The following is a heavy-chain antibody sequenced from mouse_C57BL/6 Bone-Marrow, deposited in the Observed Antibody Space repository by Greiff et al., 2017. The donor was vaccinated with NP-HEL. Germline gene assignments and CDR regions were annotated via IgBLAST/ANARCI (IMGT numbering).Heavy chain of an antibody. CDR2: IDPSDSET. CDR3: AREGVYYGTLAWFAY. Sequence: VQLQQPGAELVRPGSSVKLSCKASGYTFTSYWMHWVKQRPIQGLEWIGNIDPSDSETHYNQKFKDKATLTVDKSSSTAYMQLSSLTSEDSAVYYCAREGVYYGTLAWFAYWGQGTLVTVSA. CDR1: GYTFTSYW. V-gene: IGHV1-52*01. J-gene: IGHJ3*01. D-gene: IGHD2-1*01.